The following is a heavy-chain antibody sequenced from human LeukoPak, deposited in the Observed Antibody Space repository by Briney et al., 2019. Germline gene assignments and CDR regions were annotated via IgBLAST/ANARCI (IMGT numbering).Heavy chain of an antibody. Sequence: TGGSLRLSCVGSGFTFSDYYMSWIRQAPGKGLEWVSYISSGSSYTNYADSVRGRFSISRDNAKNSLYLQMNSLRAEDTAVYCCARGGYYNSGSTDYWGHGTLVTVSS. D-gene: IGHD3-10*01. CDR1: GFTFSDYY. V-gene: IGHV3-11*05. CDR3: ARGGYYNSGSTDY. J-gene: IGHJ4*01. CDR2: ISSGSSYT.